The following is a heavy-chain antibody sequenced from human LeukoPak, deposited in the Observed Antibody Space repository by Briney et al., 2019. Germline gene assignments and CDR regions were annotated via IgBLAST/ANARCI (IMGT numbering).Heavy chain of an antibody. J-gene: IGHJ4*02. CDR2: IGTAGDT. CDR3: ARFVYYDSSGYYDY. CDR1: GFTFSSYD. V-gene: IGHV3-13*04. Sequence: HPGRSLRLSCAASGFTFSSYDMHWVRQATGKGLEWVSAIGTAGDTYYPGSVKGRFTISRENAKNSLYLQMNSLRAGDTAVYYCARFVYYDSSGYYDYWGQGTLVTVSS. D-gene: IGHD3-22*01.